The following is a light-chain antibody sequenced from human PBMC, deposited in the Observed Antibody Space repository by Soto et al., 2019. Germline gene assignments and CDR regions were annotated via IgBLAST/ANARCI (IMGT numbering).Light chain of an antibody. V-gene: IGKV1-39*01. CDR3: QQSYSTPPWT. CDR2: AAS. Sequence: DIQMTQSPCSLSASVRDRVTITCRASQSIITYLNWYQQKPGKAPKLLIYAASSLQSGVPSRFSGSGSGTDFTLTISSLQPEDFATYYCQQSYSTPPWTFGQGTKVDIK. J-gene: IGKJ1*01. CDR1: QSIITY.